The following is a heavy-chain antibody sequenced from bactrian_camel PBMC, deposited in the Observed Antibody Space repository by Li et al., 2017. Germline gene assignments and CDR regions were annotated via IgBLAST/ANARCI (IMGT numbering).Heavy chain of an antibody. Sequence: VQLVESGGGLVQPGGSLRLSCVVSGFYFSSYAMTWVRQAPGKGLEWISHINRGGDSTYYADSVKGRFTVSRDNAKDTLYLQLNSLKTEDTALYYCAFGVGGWAEFGNWGQGTQVTVS. J-gene: IGHJ6*01. V-gene: IGHV3S31*01. CDR2: INRGGDST. D-gene: IGHD5*01. CDR1: GFYFSSYA. CDR3: AFGVGGWAEFGN.